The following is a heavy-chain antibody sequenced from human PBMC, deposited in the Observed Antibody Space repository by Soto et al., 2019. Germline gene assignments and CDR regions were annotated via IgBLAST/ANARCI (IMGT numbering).Heavy chain of an antibody. J-gene: IGHJ6*02. Sequence: SETLSLTCTVSGGSISSGGYYWSWIRQHPGKGLEWIGYIYYSGSTYYNPSLKSRVTISVDTSKNQFSLKLSSVTAADTAVYYCARDVSGTYQESGYYYYYGMDVWGQGTTVTVSS. CDR1: GGSISSGGYY. CDR2: IYYSGST. V-gene: IGHV4-31*03. D-gene: IGHD1-26*01. CDR3: ARDVSGTYQESGYYYYYGMDV.